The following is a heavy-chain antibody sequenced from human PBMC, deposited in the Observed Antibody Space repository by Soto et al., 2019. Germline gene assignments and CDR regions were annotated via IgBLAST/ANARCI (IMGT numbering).Heavy chain of an antibody. Sequence: QVQLVQSGAEVKKPGASVKVSCKASGYTFISNGISWVRQAPGQGLEWMGWISTYNGNTKYAQKYQGRVTMTTDTSMGTADMELRSLRSDDTAVYYCAIDQKRINSWPYYFHYWGQGTLVTVSS. CDR1: GYTFISNG. CDR3: AIDQKRINSWPYYFHY. J-gene: IGHJ4*02. V-gene: IGHV1-18*01. CDR2: ISTYNGNT. D-gene: IGHD6-13*01.